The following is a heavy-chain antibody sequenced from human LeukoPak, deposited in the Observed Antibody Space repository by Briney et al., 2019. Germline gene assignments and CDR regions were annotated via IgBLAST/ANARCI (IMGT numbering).Heavy chain of an antibody. Sequence: GSSVKVSCKASGGTFSSYAISWVRQAPGQGLEWMGGIIPIFGTANYAQKFQGRVTITADESTSTAYMELSSLRSEDTAVYYCARAIAAGRPYDAFDIWGQGTMVTVSS. V-gene: IGHV1-69*01. D-gene: IGHD6-13*01. CDR3: ARAIAAGRPYDAFDI. CDR1: GGTFSSYA. CDR2: IIPIFGTA. J-gene: IGHJ3*02.